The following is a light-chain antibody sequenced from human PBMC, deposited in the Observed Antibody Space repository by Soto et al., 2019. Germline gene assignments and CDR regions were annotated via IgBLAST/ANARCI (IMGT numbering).Light chain of an antibody. CDR3: NSYTSSTTWV. V-gene: IGLV2-14*01. CDR2: EVR. Sequence: QSVLTQPASVSGSPGQSITISCTGTSSDVGRYNYVSWYQQHPGKAPKLMIYEVRNRPSGVSSQFSGSKSGNTASLTISGLQAEDEAEYYCNSYTSSTTWVFGGGTKLTVL. CDR1: SSDVGRYNY. J-gene: IGLJ3*02.